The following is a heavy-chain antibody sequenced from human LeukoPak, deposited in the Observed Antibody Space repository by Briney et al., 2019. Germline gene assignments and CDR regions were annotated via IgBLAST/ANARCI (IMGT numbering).Heavy chain of an antibody. CDR2: INHSGST. CDR1: GGSFSGYY. J-gene: IGHJ3*02. D-gene: IGHD6-13*01. Sequence: PSETLSLTCAVYGGSFSGYYWSWIRQPPGKGLEWIGEINHSGSTNYNPSLKSRVTISLDTSKNQFSLKLSSVTAADTAVYYCARALYSSSWSDAFDIWGQGTMVTVSS. V-gene: IGHV4-34*01. CDR3: ARALYSSSWSDAFDI.